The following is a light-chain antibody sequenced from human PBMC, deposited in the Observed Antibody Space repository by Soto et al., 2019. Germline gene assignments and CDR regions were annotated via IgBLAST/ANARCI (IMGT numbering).Light chain of an antibody. Sequence: DIVMTQSPLSLPATPGEPASISCRSSQSLLHSNGYNFLDWYLQKPGQSPQLLIYLGSNRASGVPDRFSGSGSGPDFTLKISRVEAEDVGVYYCMQALHTPRTFGQGTKLEIK. CDR3: MQALHTPRT. CDR2: LGS. CDR1: QSLLHSNGYNF. V-gene: IGKV2-28*01. J-gene: IGKJ2*01.